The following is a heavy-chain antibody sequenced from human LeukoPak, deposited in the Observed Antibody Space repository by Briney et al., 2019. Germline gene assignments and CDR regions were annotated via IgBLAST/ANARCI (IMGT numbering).Heavy chain of an antibody. Sequence: SETLSLTCTVSGGSISSSSYYWGWIRQPPGKGLEWIGSIYYSGSTNYNPSLKSRVTISVDTSKNQFSLKLSSVTAADTAVYYCARRGGRYFDWYLDYWGQGTLVTVSS. CDR3: ARRGGRYFDWYLDY. J-gene: IGHJ4*02. CDR1: GGSISSSSYY. V-gene: IGHV4-39*07. CDR2: IYYSGST. D-gene: IGHD3-9*01.